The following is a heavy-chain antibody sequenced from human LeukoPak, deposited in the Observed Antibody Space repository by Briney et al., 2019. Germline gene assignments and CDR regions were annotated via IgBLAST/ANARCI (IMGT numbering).Heavy chain of an antibody. Sequence: SETLSLTCAVYGGSFSGYYWSWIRQPPGKGLEWIGEINHSGSTNYNPSLKSRVTISVDTSKNQFSLKLSSVTAADTAVYYCARGFGGYCRCTSCYRHWFDPWGQGTLVTVSS. CDR3: ARGFGGYCRCTSCYRHWFDP. V-gene: IGHV4-34*01. CDR2: INHSGST. CDR1: GGSFSGYY. J-gene: IGHJ5*02. D-gene: IGHD2-2*02.